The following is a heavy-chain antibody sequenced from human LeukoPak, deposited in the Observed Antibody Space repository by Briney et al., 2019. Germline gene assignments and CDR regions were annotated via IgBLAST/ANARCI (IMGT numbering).Heavy chain of an antibody. CDR3: ARDGRYSYGLDDAFDI. J-gene: IGHJ3*02. Sequence: GASVKVSCKASSYTFSTNGISWVRQAPGQGLEWMGWISAYNGNTNYAQKLQGRVTMTTDTSTSTAYMELRSLRSDDTAVYYCARDGRYSYGLDDAFDIWGQGTMVTVSS. CDR2: ISAYNGNT. D-gene: IGHD5-18*01. V-gene: IGHV1-18*01. CDR1: SYTFSTNG.